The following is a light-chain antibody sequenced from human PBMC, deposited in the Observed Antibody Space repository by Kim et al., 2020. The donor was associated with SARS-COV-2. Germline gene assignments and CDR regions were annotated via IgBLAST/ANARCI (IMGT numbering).Light chain of an antibody. CDR3: QQSYSTPYT. J-gene: IGKJ2*01. V-gene: IGKV1-39*01. CDR2: VAY. Sequence: SASVGDTVTITCRASQSISGYLNWYQQKPGKAPKLLIHVAYSLQSGVPPRFSGSGYGTDFTLTISSLQPEDFATYFCQQSYSTPYTFGQGTKLEI. CDR1: QSISGY.